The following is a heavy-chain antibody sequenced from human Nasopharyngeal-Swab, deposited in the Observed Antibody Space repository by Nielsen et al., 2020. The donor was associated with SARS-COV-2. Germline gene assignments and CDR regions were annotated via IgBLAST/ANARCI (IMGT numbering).Heavy chain of an antibody. D-gene: IGHD1-26*01. CDR2: IDSDGSGT. CDR1: GFTFGSYW. CDR3: VRDGAAKGFDY. Sequence: GGSLRLSCAASGFTFGSYWIHWVRQAPGKGLVWVSRIDSDGSGTTYADSVKGRFTTTRDNAKNTVYLQMNSLRVDDTAVYYCVRDGAAKGFDYWGQGTLVTVSS. J-gene: IGHJ4*02. V-gene: IGHV3-74*01.